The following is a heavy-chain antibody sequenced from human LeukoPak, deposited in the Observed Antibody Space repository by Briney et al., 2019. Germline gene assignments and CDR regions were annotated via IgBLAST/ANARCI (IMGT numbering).Heavy chain of an antibody. V-gene: IGHV4-39*01. CDR1: GDSIRSTSYY. J-gene: IGHJ4*02. CDR3: ARRKSFYDSSGYFDH. D-gene: IGHD3-22*01. CDR2: IYYSGDT. Sequence: SETLSLTCTVSGDSIRSTSYYWGWIRQPPGKGLEWIGSIYYSGDTYYNPSLKSRVTIDVDTSKNQFSLKLNSVTAADTAVYYCARRKSFYDSSGYFDHWGRGTLVTVS.